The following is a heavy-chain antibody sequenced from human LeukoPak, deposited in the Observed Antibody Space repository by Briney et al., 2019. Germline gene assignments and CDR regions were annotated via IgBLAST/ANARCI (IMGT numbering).Heavy chain of an antibody. Sequence: SVKVPCKASGGTFSSYAISWVRQAPGQGLEWMGGIIPIFGTANYAQKFQGRVTITADESTSTAYMELSSLRSEDTAVYYCARGGGSGIRWFDPWGQGTLVTVSS. CDR3: ARGGGSGIRWFDP. J-gene: IGHJ5*02. CDR1: GGTFSSYA. D-gene: IGHD3-10*01. CDR2: IIPIFGTA. V-gene: IGHV1-69*01.